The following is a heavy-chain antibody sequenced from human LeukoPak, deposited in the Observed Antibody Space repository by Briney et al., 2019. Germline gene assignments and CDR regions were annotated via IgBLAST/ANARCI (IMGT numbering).Heavy chain of an antibody. CDR2: INHSGST. D-gene: IGHD2-15*01. V-gene: IGHV4-34*01. CDR3: ARGFCSAGTCSAIGFFDY. CDR1: GGSLSGYY. Sequence: PSETLSLTCAVYGGSLSGYYWSWLRQPPGKGREWIGEINHSGSTNYNPSLKSRVTISVDTSKNQFSLKLSSVTAADTAVYYCARGFCSAGTCSAIGFFDYWGQGTLVTVSS. J-gene: IGHJ4*02.